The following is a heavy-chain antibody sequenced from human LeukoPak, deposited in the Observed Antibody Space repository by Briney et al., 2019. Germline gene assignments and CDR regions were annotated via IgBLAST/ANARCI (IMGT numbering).Heavy chain of an antibody. Sequence: PGGSLRLSCAASGFTFSSYAMSWVRQAPGKGLEWVSAISGSGGSTYYADSVKGRFTISRDNSKNTLYLQMNSLRAEDTAVYYCAKDSRPYSSGWYYFDYWGQGTLVTVSS. D-gene: IGHD6-19*01. CDR2: ISGSGGST. J-gene: IGHJ4*02. CDR1: GFTFSSYA. CDR3: AKDSRPYSSGWYYFDY. V-gene: IGHV3-23*01.